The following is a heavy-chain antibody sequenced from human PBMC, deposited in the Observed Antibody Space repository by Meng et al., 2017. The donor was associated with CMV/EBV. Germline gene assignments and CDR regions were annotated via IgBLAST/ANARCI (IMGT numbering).Heavy chain of an antibody. V-gene: IGHV3-48*03. CDR3: ARDFSFCSSTSCYPTEFDY. CDR2: ISSSGSTI. D-gene: IGHD2-2*01. Sequence: GGSLRLSCAASGFTFSSYEMNWVRQAPGKGLEWVSYISSSGSTIYYADSVKGRFTISRDNAKNSLYLQMSSLRAEDTAVYYCARDFSFCSSTSCYPTEFDYWGQGTLVTVSS. J-gene: IGHJ4*02. CDR1: GFTFSSYE.